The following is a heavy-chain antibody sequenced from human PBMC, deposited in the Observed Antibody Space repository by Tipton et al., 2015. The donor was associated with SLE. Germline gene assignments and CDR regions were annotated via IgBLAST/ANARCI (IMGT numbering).Heavy chain of an antibody. CDR2: IRYDGSNK. J-gene: IGHJ6*02. Sequence: SLRLSCEASGFTFSSYGMHWVRQAPGKGLEWVAFIRYDGSNKYYADSVKGRFTISRDNAKNSLYLQMNSLRAEDTAVYYCATDNYGDYYYYGMDVWGQGTTVTVSS. CDR1: GFTFSSYG. CDR3: ATDNYGDYYYYGMDV. V-gene: IGHV3-30*02. D-gene: IGHD5-24*01.